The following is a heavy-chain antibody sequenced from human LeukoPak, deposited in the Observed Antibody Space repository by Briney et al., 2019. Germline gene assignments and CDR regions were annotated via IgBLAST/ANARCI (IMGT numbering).Heavy chain of an antibody. V-gene: IGHV3-21*01. J-gene: IGHJ4*02. D-gene: IGHD5-18*01. Sequence: GGSLRLSCAASGFTFNTYTMNWVRQAPGKGLEWVSSISSSSSYIYYADSVKGRFTISRDNAKNSLYLQMNSLRAEDTAVYYCARGGYSYGSIDYWGQGTLVTVSS. CDR2: ISSSSSYI. CDR3: ARGGYSYGSIDY. CDR1: GFTFNTYT.